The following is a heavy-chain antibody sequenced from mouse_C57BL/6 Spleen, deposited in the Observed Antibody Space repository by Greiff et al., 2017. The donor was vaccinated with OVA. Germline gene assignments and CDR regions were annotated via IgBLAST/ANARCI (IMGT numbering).Heavy chain of an antibody. CDR1: YTFTDYYM. Sequence: VQLQQSGPELVKPGASVKMSCKASGYTFTDYYMHWVKQKPGKGLEWIGEIYPGSGNTYYNEKFKGKATLTADTSSSTAYMQLSSLTSEDSAVYFCARLIYDGYYGCFDVWGTGTTVTVSS. D-gene: IGHD2-3*01. CDR3: RLIYDGYYGCFDV. V-gene: IGHV1-83*01. J-gene: IGHJ1*03. CDR2: YPGSGNTY.